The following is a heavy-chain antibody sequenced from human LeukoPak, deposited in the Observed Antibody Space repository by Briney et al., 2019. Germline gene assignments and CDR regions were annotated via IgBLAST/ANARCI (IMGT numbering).Heavy chain of an antibody. CDR3: ARETKGGYSYGYGYFDY. Sequence: PGGSLRLSCAAPGFTFSNYAMRWVRQAPGKGLEWVSGISGSGDSAYYADSVKGRFTISRDNSKNTLYLQMNSLRAEDTALYYCARETKGGYSYGYGYFDYWGQGTLVTVSS. D-gene: IGHD5-18*01. CDR2: ISGSGDSA. CDR1: GFTFSNYA. V-gene: IGHV3-23*01. J-gene: IGHJ4*02.